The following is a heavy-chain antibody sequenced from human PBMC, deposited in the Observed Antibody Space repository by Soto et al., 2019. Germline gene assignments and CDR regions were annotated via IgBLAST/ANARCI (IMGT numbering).Heavy chain of an antibody. Sequence: GASVKVSCKASGYSFTNYGISWGRHPPGQGLEWMGWISGHTGNTNYAQRLQGRVTMTTDTSTSTAYMELRSLRSDDTAVYYCARDYCGSGSPRSAFYYWGQGSLVPVGS. CDR3: ARDYCGSGSPRSAFYY. CDR2: ISGHTGNT. J-gene: IGHJ4*02. D-gene: IGHD3-10*01. CDR1: GYSFTNYG. V-gene: IGHV1-18*01.